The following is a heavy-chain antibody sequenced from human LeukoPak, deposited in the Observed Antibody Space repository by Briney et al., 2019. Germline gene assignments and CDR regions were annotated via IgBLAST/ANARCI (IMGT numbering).Heavy chain of an antibody. V-gene: IGHV1-18*01. Sequence: GASVKVSCKASGYTFTSYGISWVRQASGQGLEWMGWISAYNGNTNYAQKLQGRVTMTTDTSTSTAYMELRSLRSDDTAVYYCARDSGNIVGATSSDAFDIWGQGTMVTVSS. CDR2: ISAYNGNT. D-gene: IGHD1-26*01. CDR1: GYTFTSYG. CDR3: ARDSGNIVGATSSDAFDI. J-gene: IGHJ3*02.